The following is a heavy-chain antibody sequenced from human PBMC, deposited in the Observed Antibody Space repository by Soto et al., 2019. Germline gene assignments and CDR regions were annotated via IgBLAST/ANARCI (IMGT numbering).Heavy chain of an antibody. J-gene: IGHJ6*02. Sequence: LRLSCAASGFTFSSYTMNWVLQAPGRGLEWVSSIGTSSSYIYYADSVKGRFTISRDNSKNTLYLQMNSLRAEDTAVYYCAKDLSTGYMDVWGQGTTVTVSS. V-gene: IGHV3-21*04. CDR1: GFTFSSYT. D-gene: IGHD3-16*02. CDR3: AKDLSTGYMDV. CDR2: IGTSSSYI.